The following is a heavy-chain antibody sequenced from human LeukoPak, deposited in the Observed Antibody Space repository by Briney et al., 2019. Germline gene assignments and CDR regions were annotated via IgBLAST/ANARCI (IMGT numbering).Heavy chain of an antibody. CDR3: ASDRSGYYYVDY. CDR1: GYSIGSGYY. V-gene: IGHV4-38-2*02. D-gene: IGHD3-22*01. Sequence: SETLSLTCTVSGYSIGSGYYWGWIRQPPGKGLEWIGNIYHTGSIYYNPSLKSRVTISVDTSKNQFSLKLSSVTAADTAVYFCASDRSGYYYVDYWGQGTLVTVSS. J-gene: IGHJ4*02. CDR2: IYHTGSI.